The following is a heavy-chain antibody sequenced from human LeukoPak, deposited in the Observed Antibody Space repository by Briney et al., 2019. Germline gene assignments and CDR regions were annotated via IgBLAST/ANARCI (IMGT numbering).Heavy chain of an antibody. V-gene: IGHV3-30*04. CDR2: ISYDGSNK. CDR1: GFTFSSYA. D-gene: IGHD3-9*01. Sequence: GGSLSLSCAASGFTFSSYAMHWVRQAPGKGLEWVAVISYDGSNKYYADSVKGRFTISRDNSKNTLYLQMNSLRAEDTAVYYCARGLYDILTGPDYWGQGTLVTVSS. J-gene: IGHJ4*02. CDR3: ARGLYDILTGPDY.